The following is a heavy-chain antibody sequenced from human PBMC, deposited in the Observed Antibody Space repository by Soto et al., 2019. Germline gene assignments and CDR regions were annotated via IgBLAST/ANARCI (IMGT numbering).Heavy chain of an antibody. D-gene: IGHD3-10*01. Sequence: ASVKVSCKASGYTFTDYYIHWVRQAPGQGLEWMGWINPNSGGANYAQKFQGWVTMTRDMSITTAYVELSRLKSDDTAVYYCARAPLEYFSGSWEIHYMDVWGKGTTVTVS. CDR1: GYTFTDYY. V-gene: IGHV1-2*04. CDR3: ARAPLEYFSGSWEIHYMDV. CDR2: INPNSGGA. J-gene: IGHJ6*03.